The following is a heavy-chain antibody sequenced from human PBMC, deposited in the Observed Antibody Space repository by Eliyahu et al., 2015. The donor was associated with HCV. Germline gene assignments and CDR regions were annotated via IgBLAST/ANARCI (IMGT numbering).Heavy chain of an antibody. D-gene: IGHD2/OR15-2a*01. CDR2: ISGSGGRT. V-gene: IGHV3-23*01. Sequence: EVQLLESGGGLVQPGESLRLSCAASGFTFSSYAMRWVRQAPGKGLEWVSVISGSGGRTNSADSVKGRFTISRDSSKNTLYLQMNSLRAEDTAVYYCAAGLSYYYMDVWGKGTTVTVSS. J-gene: IGHJ6*03. CDR1: GFTFSSYA. CDR3: AAGLSYYYMDV.